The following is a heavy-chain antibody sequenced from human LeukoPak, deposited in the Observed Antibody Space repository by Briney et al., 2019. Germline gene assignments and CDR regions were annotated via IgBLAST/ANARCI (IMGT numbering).Heavy chain of an antibody. D-gene: IGHD2-2*01. CDR1: GSTVKSNY. CDR3: ARLDDSTSRRPENDAFDV. J-gene: IGHJ3*01. V-gene: IGHV3-66*02. CDR2: IYSGGDT. Sequence: PGGSLRLSXVVSGSTVKSNYMSWACQAPGKGLEWVSVIYSGGDTYYADSVKGRFTISRDKSKNTLYLEMNNLRPEDTAVYYCARLDDSTSRRPENDAFDVWGQGTTVTVSS.